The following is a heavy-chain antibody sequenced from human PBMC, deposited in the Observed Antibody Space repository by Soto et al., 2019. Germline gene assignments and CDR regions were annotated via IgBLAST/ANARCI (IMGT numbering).Heavy chain of an antibody. V-gene: IGHV4-59*08. CDR3: ARHLSWNYYYYMDV. D-gene: IGHD3-3*01. Sequence: QVQLQESGPGLVKPSETLSLTCTVSGGSISSYYWSWIRQPPGKGLEWIGYIYYSGSTNYNPSLKIRVTISVDTSKNQFSLKLSSVTAADTDVYYCARHLSWNYYYYMDVWGKGTTVTVSS. CDR1: GGSISSYY. J-gene: IGHJ6*03. CDR2: IYYSGST.